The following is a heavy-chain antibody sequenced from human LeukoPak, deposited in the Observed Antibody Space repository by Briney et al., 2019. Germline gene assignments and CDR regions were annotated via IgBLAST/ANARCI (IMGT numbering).Heavy chain of an antibody. CDR2: IYTSGGT. V-gene: IGHV4-61*02. Sequence: SETLSLTCTVSGGSISNLDYYWTWIRQPAGKRLEWIGRIYTSGGTNYNPSLKSRVTMSVDKSKNQISLNLASLTAADTALYYWAGQGSSSGTFDVLGPGT. CDR3: AGQGSSSGTFDV. CDR1: GGSISNLDYY. J-gene: IGHJ3*01. D-gene: IGHD2-2*01.